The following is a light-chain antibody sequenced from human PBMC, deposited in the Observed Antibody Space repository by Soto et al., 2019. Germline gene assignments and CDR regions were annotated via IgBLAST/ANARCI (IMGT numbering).Light chain of an antibody. Sequence: DIQMTQSPSSLCASLGYIVTIACRVSQSISSYLNWYQQKPGKAPKLLIYAASSLQSGVPSRFSGSGSGTDFTLTISSLQPEDFATYYCQQSYSTPQVTFGQGTRLEIK. V-gene: IGKV1-39*01. CDR1: QSISSY. CDR2: AAS. CDR3: QQSYSTPQVT. J-gene: IGKJ5*01.